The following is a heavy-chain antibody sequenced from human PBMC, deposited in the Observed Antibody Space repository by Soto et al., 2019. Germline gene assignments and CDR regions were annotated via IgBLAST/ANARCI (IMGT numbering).Heavy chain of an antibody. J-gene: IGHJ4*02. CDR1: GCTFNNYA. Sequence: GGSLRLSCAASGCTFNNYAMGWVRQAPGKGLEWVSAITGSGSDTYYVDSVKGRFTISRDNSKNTLFLQMNSLRAEDTAIYYCAKLGSSAWSPHYYFDYWGQGTLVTVSS. CDR3: AKLGSSAWSPHYYFDY. CDR2: ITGSGSDT. D-gene: IGHD3-10*01. V-gene: IGHV3-23*01.